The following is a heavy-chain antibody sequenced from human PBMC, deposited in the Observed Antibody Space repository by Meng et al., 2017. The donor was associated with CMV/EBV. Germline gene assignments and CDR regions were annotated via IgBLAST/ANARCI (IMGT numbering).Heavy chain of an antibody. CDR1: GFTLDDYA. D-gene: IGHD3-3*01. V-gene: IGHV3-9*01. CDR2: ISWNSGSI. J-gene: IGHJ6*02. Sequence: SLKISCAASGFTLDDYAMHRVRQAPGKGLEWVSGISWNSGSIGYADSVKGRFTISRDNAKNSLYLQMNSLRAEDTALYYCAKGHVLRFLPTLLNGMDVWGQGTTVTVSS. CDR3: AKGHVLRFLPTLLNGMDV.